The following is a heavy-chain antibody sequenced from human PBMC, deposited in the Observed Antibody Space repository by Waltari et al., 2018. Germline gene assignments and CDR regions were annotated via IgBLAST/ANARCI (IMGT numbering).Heavy chain of an antibody. CDR2: VYYDGTT. J-gene: IGHJ4*02. CDR1: GYALNSGFS. Sequence: QLQLKESGSGLLKASETLSLTCDVSGYALNSGFSWGWIRQSPGKGLEWIATVYYDGTTFDYPSLVSRTTTTLDTAKNQFSLTLESVTAADAAVYYCMRQVLGYCTSAACRRLESWGQGTLVTVSP. CDR3: MRQVLGYCTSAACRRLES. D-gene: IGHD2-8*01. V-gene: IGHV4-38-2*01.